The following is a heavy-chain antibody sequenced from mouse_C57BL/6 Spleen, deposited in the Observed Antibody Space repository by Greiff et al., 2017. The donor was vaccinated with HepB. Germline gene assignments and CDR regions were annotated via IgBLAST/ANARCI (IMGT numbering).Heavy chain of an antibody. CDR1: GYTFTSYW. J-gene: IGHJ4*01. Sequence: VQLQQPGAELVKPGASVKMSCKASGYTFTSYWITWVKQRPGQGLEWIGDIYPGSGSTNYNEKFKSKATLTVDASSSTAYMQLSSLTSEDSAVYYCARGGGIYDGSRMDYWGQGTSVTVAS. D-gene: IGHD2-3*01. CDR3: ARGGGIYDGSRMDY. CDR2: IYPGSGST. V-gene: IGHV1-55*01.